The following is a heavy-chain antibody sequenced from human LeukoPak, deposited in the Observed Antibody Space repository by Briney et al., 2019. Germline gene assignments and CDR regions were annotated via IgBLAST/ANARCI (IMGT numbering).Heavy chain of an antibody. J-gene: IGHJ4*02. V-gene: IGHV4-59*08. CDR1: GDSINNYY. CDR3: ARHDPRGEPARLGFFDY. CDR2: IYYSGST. Sequence: PSETLSLTCTVSGDSINNYYWSWIRQPPGKGLEWIGYIYYSGSTNYNPSLKSRVTISVDTSKNQFSLNLSSVTAADTAVYYCARHDPRGEPARLGFFDYWGQGTLDTVSS. D-gene: IGHD6-6*01.